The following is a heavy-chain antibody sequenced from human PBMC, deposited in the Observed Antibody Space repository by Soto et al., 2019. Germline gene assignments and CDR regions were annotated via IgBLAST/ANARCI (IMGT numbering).Heavy chain of an antibody. CDR3: ARGSWDDVSGHYYMDV. V-gene: IGHV6-1*01. CDR1: GDSVSSNSAA. D-gene: IGHD1-1*01. J-gene: IGHJ6*03. Sequence: TLSLTCDISGDSVSSNSAAWNWIRQTPSRVLEWLGRTYYRSKWYSNYAISVKSRVTVNPDTFKNQFSLQLNSVTPEDTAVYYCARGSWDDVSGHYYMDVWGKGTTVTVSS. CDR2: TYYRSKWYS.